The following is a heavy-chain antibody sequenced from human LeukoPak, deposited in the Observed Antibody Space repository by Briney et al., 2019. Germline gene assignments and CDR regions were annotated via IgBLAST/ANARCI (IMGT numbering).Heavy chain of an antibody. V-gene: IGHV3-30*04. D-gene: IGHD6-19*01. CDR2: ISYDGSNK. Sequence: GRSLRLSCAASGFTFSSYAMHWVRQAPGKGLEWVAVISYDGSNKYYADSVKGRFTISRDNSKNTLYLQMNSLREEDAAVYYCASTVYSSGWYEVDYWGQGTLVTVSS. CDR1: GFTFSSYA. J-gene: IGHJ4*02. CDR3: ASTVYSSGWYEVDY.